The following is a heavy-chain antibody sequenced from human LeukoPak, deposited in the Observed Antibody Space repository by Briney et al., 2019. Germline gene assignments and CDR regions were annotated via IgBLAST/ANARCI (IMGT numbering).Heavy chain of an antibody. CDR3: ARGATYYYDSSGETKDAFDI. CDR1: GGSISSSNW. D-gene: IGHD3-22*01. V-gene: IGHV4-4*02. Sequence: SETLSLTCAVSGGSISSSNWWSWVRQPPGKGLEWIGEIYHSGSTNYNPSLKSRVTISVDKSKNQFSLKLSSVTAADTAVYYCARGATYYYDSSGETKDAFDIWGQGTMVTVSS. J-gene: IGHJ3*02. CDR2: IYHSGST.